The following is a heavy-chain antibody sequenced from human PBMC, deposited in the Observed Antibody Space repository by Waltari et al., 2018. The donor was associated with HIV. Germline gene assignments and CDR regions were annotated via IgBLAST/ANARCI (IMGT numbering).Heavy chain of an antibody. V-gene: IGHV3-74*01. D-gene: IGHD3-16*01. CDR3: GRDLSHCYDDHFYRLGPVDP. J-gene: IGHJ5*02. CDR1: GSAFSSTW. Sequence: VHLVQSGGGFVQPGGSLRLSCTASGSAFSSTWMHWVRQDPGKGLTWVSCFNVNGTTTSYTYSVKVSFAISIDNCRNMVFHQINSLRPEDTAVYFCGRDLSHCYDDHFYRLGPVDPLGQGTLVTLFS. CDR2: FNVNGTTT.